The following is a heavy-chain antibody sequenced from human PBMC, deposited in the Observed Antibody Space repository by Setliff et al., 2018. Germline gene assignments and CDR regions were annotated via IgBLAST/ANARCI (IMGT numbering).Heavy chain of an antibody. J-gene: IGHJ4*02. Sequence: PGESLKISCAASALTFSSYWMSWVRQAPGKGLEWVSTIYSGDRNTFYTDSVKGRFTIFRDGSKNTLYLQMTSLRAEDTAVYYCAKPQVELRWGFESWGQGTPVTVSS. CDR3: AKPQVELRWGFES. CDR1: ALTFSSYW. V-gene: IGHV3-23*03. CDR2: IYSGDRNT. D-gene: IGHD1-7*01.